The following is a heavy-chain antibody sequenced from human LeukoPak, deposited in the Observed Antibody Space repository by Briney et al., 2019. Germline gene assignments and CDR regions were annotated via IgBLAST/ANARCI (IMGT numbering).Heavy chain of an antibody. J-gene: IGHJ6*02. CDR3: ATRGRSGYYYGMDV. V-gene: IGHV3-66*01. CDR2: ISTRGTT. D-gene: IGHD1-26*01. CDR1: GFIVSNNY. Sequence: PGGSLRLSCAASGFIVSNNYMSWARQAPGKGLEWDSIISTRGTTYYADSVKGRFTISRDNSQNTLYLQMNSLRAEDTAVYYCATRGRSGYYYGMDVWGQGTTVTVSS.